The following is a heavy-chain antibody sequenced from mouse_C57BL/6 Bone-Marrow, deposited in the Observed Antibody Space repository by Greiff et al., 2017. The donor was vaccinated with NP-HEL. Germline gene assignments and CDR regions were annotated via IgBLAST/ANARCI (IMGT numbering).Heavy chain of an antibody. V-gene: IGHV1-59*01. CDR1: GYTFTSYW. CDR2: IDPSDSYT. CDR3: ARGVTTEYCDV. Sequence: VQLQQPGAELVRPGTSVKLSCKASGYTFTSYWMHWVKQRPGQGLEWIGVIDPSDSYTNYNQKFKGKATLTVDTSSSTAYMQLSSLTSEDSAVYYCARGVTTEYCDVWGTGTTVTVSS. D-gene: IGHD2-2*01. J-gene: IGHJ1*03.